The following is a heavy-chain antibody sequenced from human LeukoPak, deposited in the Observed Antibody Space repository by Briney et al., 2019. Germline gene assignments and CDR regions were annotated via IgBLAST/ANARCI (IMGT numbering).Heavy chain of an antibody. J-gene: IGHJ4*02. CDR1: GFTFEDYT. CDR2: INWNGGTT. V-gene: IGHV3-20*04. Sequence: SGGSLRLSCEASGFTFEDYTMSWVRQAPGKGLEWVSGINWNGGTTGYADSVKGRFTISRDNAKNSLYLQMNSLRVEDTALYYCARDDGCDYWGQGTLVTVSS. CDR3: ARDDGCDY.